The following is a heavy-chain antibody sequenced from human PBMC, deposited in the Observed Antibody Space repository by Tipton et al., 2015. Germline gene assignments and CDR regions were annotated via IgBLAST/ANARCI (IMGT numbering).Heavy chain of an antibody. CDR3: AIPYSSSLSFDY. Sequence: SLRLSCSAAGFILSRYAMNWVRQAPGKGLEYVSAISSNGYNTYYADSVKGRFTISRDDSKNTLYLQMNSLRAEDTAVYYCAIPYSSSLSFDYWGQGTLVTVSS. D-gene: IGHD6-6*01. CDR1: GFILSRYA. J-gene: IGHJ4*02. V-gene: IGHV3-64*04. CDR2: ISSNGYNT.